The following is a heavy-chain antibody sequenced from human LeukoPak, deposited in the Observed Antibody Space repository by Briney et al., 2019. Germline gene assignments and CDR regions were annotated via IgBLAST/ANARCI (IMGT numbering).Heavy chain of an antibody. Sequence: GASVKVSCKASGYTFTGYSLHWVRQAPGQGLEWMGWISPNSGDTNYAQKFQGRVAMSRDTSISTAYMELSTLRSDDAAVYYCALWQSSNSNYMRAFDIWGQGTMVTVSS. CDR3: ALWQSSNSNYMRAFDI. D-gene: IGHD4-11*01. CDR1: GYTFTGYS. V-gene: IGHV1-2*02. CDR2: ISPNSGDT. J-gene: IGHJ3*02.